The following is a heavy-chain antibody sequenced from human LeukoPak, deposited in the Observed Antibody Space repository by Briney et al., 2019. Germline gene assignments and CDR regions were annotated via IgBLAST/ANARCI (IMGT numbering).Heavy chain of an antibody. CDR1: GGSISSYY. CDR2: IYYSGST. J-gene: IGHJ4*02. D-gene: IGHD1-14*01. V-gene: IGHV4-59*01. CDR3: ARTSPRNRFDY. Sequence: SETLSLTCTVSGGSISSYYWSWIRQPPGEGLEWIGYIYYSGSTNYNPSLKSRVTISVDTSKNQFSLKLSSVTAADTAVYYCARTSPRNRFDYWGQGTLVTVSS.